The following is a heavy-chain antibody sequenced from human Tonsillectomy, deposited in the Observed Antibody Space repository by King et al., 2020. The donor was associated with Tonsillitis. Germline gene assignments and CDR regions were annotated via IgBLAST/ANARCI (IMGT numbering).Heavy chain of an antibody. CDR2: IKQDGSEK. Sequence: VQLVESGGGLVQPGGSLRLSCAASGFTFSSYWMSWVRQAPGKGLEWVANIKQDGSEKYYVDSVKGRFTISRDNAKNSLYLQMNSLRAEDTAVYYCARDSDGDYVSYYYYALDVWGQGTTVTVSS. CDR3: ARDSDGDYVSYYYYALDV. CDR1: GFTFSSYW. V-gene: IGHV3-7*03. J-gene: IGHJ6*02. D-gene: IGHD4-17*01.